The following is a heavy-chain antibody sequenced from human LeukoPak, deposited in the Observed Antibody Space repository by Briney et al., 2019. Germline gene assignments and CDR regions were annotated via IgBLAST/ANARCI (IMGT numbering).Heavy chain of an antibody. V-gene: IGHV4-38-2*02. CDR3: ARGPSGYHNT. D-gene: IGHD5-12*01. J-gene: IGHJ4*02. CDR2: IHYCGRR. Sequence: PSETLSLTCIVSNDSISSDYYWGWFRQPPGRGVEWIGRIHYCGRRYYNPSLKSRGTISVDASKNHFSLKLQSVTAADTAVSYCARGPSGYHNTGGQGTLVTVSS. CDR1: NDSISSDYY.